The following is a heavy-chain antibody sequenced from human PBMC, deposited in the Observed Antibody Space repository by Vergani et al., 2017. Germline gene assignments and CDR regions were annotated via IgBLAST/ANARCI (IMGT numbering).Heavy chain of an antibody. CDR3: ASGTKRQQQLVRYYYYMDV. D-gene: IGHD6-13*01. J-gene: IGHJ6*03. CDR2: IYYSGST. V-gene: IGHV4-31*03. CDR1: GGSISSGGYY. Sequence: QVQLQESGPGLVKPSQTLSLTCTVSGGSISSGGYYWSWIRQHPGKGLEWIGYIYYSGSTYYNPSLKSRVTISVDTSKNQFSLKLSSVTAADTAVYYCASGTKRQQQLVRYYYYMDVWGKGTTVTVSS.